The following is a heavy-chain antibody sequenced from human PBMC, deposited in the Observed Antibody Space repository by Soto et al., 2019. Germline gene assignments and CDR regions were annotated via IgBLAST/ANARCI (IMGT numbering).Heavy chain of an antibody. D-gene: IGHD3-10*01. CDR3: ARDSGSGSYFYRFDP. CDR1: GGSISSGGYY. V-gene: IGHV4-31*03. J-gene: IGHJ5*02. Sequence: SETLSLTCTVSGGSISSGGYYWSWIRQHPGKGLEWIGYIYYSGSTYYNPSLKSRVTISVDTSKNQFSLKLSSVTAADTAVYYCARDSGSGSYFYRFDPWGQGTLVTVSS. CDR2: IYYSGST.